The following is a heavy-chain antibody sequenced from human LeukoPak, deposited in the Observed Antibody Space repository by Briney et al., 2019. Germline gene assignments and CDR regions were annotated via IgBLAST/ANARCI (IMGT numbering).Heavy chain of an antibody. Sequence: PGGSLRLSCAASGFTFSSYAMHWVRQAPGKGLGWVAVISYDGSNKYYADSVKGRFTISRDNSKNTLYLQMSSLRAEDTAVYYCARGSAYADFDYWGQGTLVTVSS. CDR1: GFTFSSYA. J-gene: IGHJ4*02. D-gene: IGHD2-21*01. CDR2: ISYDGSNK. CDR3: ARGSAYADFDY. V-gene: IGHV3-30-3*01.